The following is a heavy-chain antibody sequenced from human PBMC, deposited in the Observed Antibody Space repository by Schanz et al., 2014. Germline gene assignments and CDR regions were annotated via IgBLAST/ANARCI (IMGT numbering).Heavy chain of an antibody. J-gene: IGHJ4*02. Sequence: EVQLVESGGGLVQFGGSLRLSCVASGFTFSTYWMSWVRQAPGQGLEWVAKIKQDGSEKNYVDSVKGRFTISRDNAKNSLYLQMNSLRAEDTAVDYCAKPSYRSGWDVEDWGQGTLVSVSS. V-gene: IGHV3-7*01. CDR3: AKPSYRSGWDVED. CDR2: IKQDGSEK. D-gene: IGHD6-19*01. CDR1: GFTFSTYW.